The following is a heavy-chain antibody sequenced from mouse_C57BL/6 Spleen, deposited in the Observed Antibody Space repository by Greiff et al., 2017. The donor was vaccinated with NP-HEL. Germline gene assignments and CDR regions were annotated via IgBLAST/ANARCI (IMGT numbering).Heavy chain of an antibody. CDR1: GYTFTTYP. D-gene: IGHD1-1*01. CDR2: FHPYNDDT. V-gene: IGHV1-47*01. CDR3: ARSSYYGSSYGYAMDY. J-gene: IGHJ4*01. Sequence: VQLQPSGAELVKPGASVKMSCKASGYTFTTYPIEWMKQNHGKSLEWIGNFHPYNDDTKYNEKFKGKATLTVEKSSSTVYLELSRLTSDDSAVYYCARSSYYGSSYGYAMDYWGQGTSVTVSS.